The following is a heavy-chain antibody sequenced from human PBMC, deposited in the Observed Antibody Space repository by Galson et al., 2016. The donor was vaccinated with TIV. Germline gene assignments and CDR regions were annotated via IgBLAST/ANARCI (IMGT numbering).Heavy chain of an antibody. CDR2: IRNDGTNT. Sequence: SLRLSCAVSEFTFNNYYIHWVRQAPGKELVWVSRIRNDGTNTGHADSVKGRFTISRDNAKETVDLQMTSLRADDTAVYYCAKGRGSMFDYWGQGTVVTVSS. CDR1: EFTFNNYY. CDR3: AKGRGSMFDY. V-gene: IGHV3-74*01. J-gene: IGHJ4*02. D-gene: IGHD3-10*01.